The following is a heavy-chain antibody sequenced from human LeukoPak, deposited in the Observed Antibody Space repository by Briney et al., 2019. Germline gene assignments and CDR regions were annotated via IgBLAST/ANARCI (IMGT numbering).Heavy chain of an antibody. Sequence: PSETLSLTCTVSGDSIRSGGYYWGWIRQHPGKGLEWIGYIYYSGRTYYNTSLQSRFTISVDTSKNQYSLNLSSVTAADTAVYYCARVYGDYPSYFDLLGQGTLVTGSS. J-gene: IGHJ4*02. D-gene: IGHD4-17*01. CDR1: GDSIRSGGYY. CDR2: IYYSGRT. V-gene: IGHV4-31*03. CDR3: ARVYGDYPSYFDL.